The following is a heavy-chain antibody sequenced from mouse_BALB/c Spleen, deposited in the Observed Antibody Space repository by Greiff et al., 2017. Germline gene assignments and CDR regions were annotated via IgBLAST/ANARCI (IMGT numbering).Heavy chain of an antibody. Sequence: EVKLMESGPELVKPGASVKMSCKASGYTFTSYVMHWVKQKPGQGLEWIGYINPYNDGTKYNEKFKGKATLTVDKSSSTAYMQLSSLTSEDSAVYYCARGDPAQLEYFDYWGQGTTLTVSS. CDR3: ARGDPAQLEYFDY. D-gene: IGHD2-12*01. V-gene: IGHV1-14*01. CDR1: GYTFTSYV. J-gene: IGHJ2*01. CDR2: INPYNDGT.